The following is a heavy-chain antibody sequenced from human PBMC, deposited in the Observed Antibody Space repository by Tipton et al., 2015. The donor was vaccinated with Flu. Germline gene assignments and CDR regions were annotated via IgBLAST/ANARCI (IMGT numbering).Heavy chain of an antibody. CDR2: LSGSAASI. CDR3: ARGGSSGYELDY. J-gene: IGHJ4*02. V-gene: IGHV3-11*01. Sequence: SLRLSCAASGFTFSGYYMGWIRRAPGKGLEWVSYLSGSAASIFYAGSAKGRFTISRDNAKNSLHLQLNSLRAEDTAVYYCARGGSSGYELDYWGQGTLVTVSS. CDR1: GFTFSGYY. D-gene: IGHD5-12*01.